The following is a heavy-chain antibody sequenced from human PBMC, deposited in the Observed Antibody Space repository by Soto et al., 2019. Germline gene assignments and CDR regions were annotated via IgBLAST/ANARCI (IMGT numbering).Heavy chain of an antibody. CDR2: MYYSGST. CDR3: SRRAPEGFDP. CDR1: GGSISRSSYY. V-gene: IGHV4-39*01. Sequence: SETLSLTCNVSGGSISRSSYYWGWIRQPPGKGLEWIGSMYYSGSTYYSPSLKSRATISINTPKNQLSLKLTSVTAVDTAVYYCSRRAPEGFDPWGQGTLVTVSS. J-gene: IGHJ5*02.